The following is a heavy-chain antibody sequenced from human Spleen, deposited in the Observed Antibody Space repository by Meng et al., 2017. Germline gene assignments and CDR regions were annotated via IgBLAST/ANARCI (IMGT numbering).Heavy chain of an antibody. Sequence: QVQLQGSGPGLVKPSGTLSLTCGGSGGSISSTNWWSWVRQSPGKGLEWIGEVYESGSANYNPSLKSRVAMSLDTSKNQFSLKLTSVTAADTAVYYCARADSGFHGFDIWGQGTMVTVSS. D-gene: IGHD5-12*01. CDR3: ARADSGFHGFDI. J-gene: IGHJ3*02. V-gene: IGHV4-4*02. CDR2: VYESGSA. CDR1: GGSISSTNW.